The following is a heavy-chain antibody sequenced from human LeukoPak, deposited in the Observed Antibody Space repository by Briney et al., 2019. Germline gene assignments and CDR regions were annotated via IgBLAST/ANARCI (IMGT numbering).Heavy chain of an antibody. CDR1: GGTFSSYT. CDR3: ARGLGKAPKRRYYFDY. Sequence: ASVKVSCKASGGTFSSYTISWVRQAPGQGLEWMGWMNPNSGNTGYAQKFQGRVTMTRNTSISTAYMELSSLRSEDTAVYYCARGLGKAPKRRYYFDYWGREPWSPSPQ. V-gene: IGHV1-8*02. CDR2: MNPNSGNT. J-gene: IGHJ4*02. D-gene: IGHD1-1*01.